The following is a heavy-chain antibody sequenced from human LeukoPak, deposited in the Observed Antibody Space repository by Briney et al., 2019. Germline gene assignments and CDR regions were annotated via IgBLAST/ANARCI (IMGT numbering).Heavy chain of an antibody. CDR1: GGSISSSSYY. V-gene: IGHV4-39*07. CDR3: ARVGGDGSGSSSFDY. CDR2: IYYSGST. J-gene: IGHJ4*02. Sequence: PSETLSLTCTVSGGSISSSSYYWGWIRQPPGKGLEWIGSIYYSGSTYYNPSLKSRVTISVDTSKNQFSLKLSSVTAADTAVYYCARVGGDGSGSSSFDYWAREPWSPSPQ. D-gene: IGHD3-10*01.